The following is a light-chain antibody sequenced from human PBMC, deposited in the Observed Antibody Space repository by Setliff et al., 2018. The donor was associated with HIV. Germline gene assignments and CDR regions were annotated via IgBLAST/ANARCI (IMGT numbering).Light chain of an antibody. CDR2: EVS. Sequence: QSALTQPASVSGSPGQSITISCTGTSSDIGTYNLVSWYQQYPGKAPKVMIYEVSKRPSGVSNRFSGSKSGNTASLTISGLQAEDEADYYCCSYSGRTSFVFGTGTKAHRP. J-gene: IGLJ1*01. CDR1: SSDIGTYNL. CDR3: CSYSGRTSFV. V-gene: IGLV2-23*02.